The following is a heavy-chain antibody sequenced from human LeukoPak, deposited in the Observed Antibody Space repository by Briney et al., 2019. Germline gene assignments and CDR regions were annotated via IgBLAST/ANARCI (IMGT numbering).Heavy chain of an antibody. CDR1: GFSFSEYY. CDR2: ICSSGSTI. J-gene: IGHJ4*02. Sequence: PGGSLRLSCAASGFSFSEYYMCWSREALGEGVGWVSYICSSGSTIYYADSVKGRFTISRDNAKNSLYLQMNSLRAEDTAVYYCARWEIYCSGGSCPPYYFDYWGQGTLVTVSS. V-gene: IGHV3-11*01. CDR3: ARWEIYCSGGSCPPYYFDY. D-gene: IGHD2-15*01.